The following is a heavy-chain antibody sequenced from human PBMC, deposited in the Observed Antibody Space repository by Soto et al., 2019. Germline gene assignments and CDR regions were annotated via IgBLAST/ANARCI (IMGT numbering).Heavy chain of an antibody. J-gene: IGHJ4*02. CDR3: DSSGYLDY. D-gene: IGHD3-22*01. CDR1: AFSLRDHY. V-gene: IGHV3-72*01. Sequence: GGSMRLSCIASAFSLRDHYLDWVRQDPGKGLEWVGRTVNKAFSYTTEYAAAVNGRFTISRDDSENSLYLQMTSLRTEATAVNYYDSSGYLDYWGQGTLVTVSS. CDR2: TVNKAFSYTT.